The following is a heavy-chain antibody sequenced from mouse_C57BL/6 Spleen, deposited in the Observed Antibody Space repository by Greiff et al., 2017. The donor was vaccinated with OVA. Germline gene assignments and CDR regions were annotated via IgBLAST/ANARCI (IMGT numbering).Heavy chain of an antibody. CDR1: GYTFTSYW. CDR3: ARWRDLLREAMDY. D-gene: IGHD1-1*01. Sequence: VKLMEPGAELVKPGASVKLSCKASGYTFTSYWMHWVKQRPGRGLEWIGRIDPNSGGTKYNEKFKSKATLTVDKPSSTAYMQLSSLTSEDSAVYYCARWRDLLREAMDYWGQGTSVTVSS. V-gene: IGHV1-72*01. J-gene: IGHJ4*01. CDR2: IDPNSGGT.